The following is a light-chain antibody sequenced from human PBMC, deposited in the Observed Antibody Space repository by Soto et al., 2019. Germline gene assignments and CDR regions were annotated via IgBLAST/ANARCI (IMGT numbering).Light chain of an antibody. CDR1: STNVGSYNF. Sequence: QSVLTQPRSVSGSPGQSVTVSCTGTSTNVGSYNFVSWYQRHPGKAPKFMIYDVSRRPSGVPDRFSGSRSGNTASLTISGLQAEDEADYYCCSYAGSYTLIFGGGTKVTVL. CDR3: CSYAGSYTLI. V-gene: IGLV2-11*01. J-gene: IGLJ2*01. CDR2: DVS.